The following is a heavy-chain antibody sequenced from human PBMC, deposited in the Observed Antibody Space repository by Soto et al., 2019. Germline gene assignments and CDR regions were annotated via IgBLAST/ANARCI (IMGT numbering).Heavy chain of an antibody. V-gene: IGHV4-31*03. CDR1: GGSISSGGYY. J-gene: IGHJ4*02. CDR2: IYYSGST. D-gene: IGHD1-26*01. CDR3: ARENGRRWLLSNYFDY. Sequence: SETLSLTCTVSGGSISSGGYYWSWIRQHPGKGLEWIGYIYYSGSTYYNPSLKSRVNISVDTSKNQFSLKMSSVTAADTAVYYCARENGRRWLLSNYFDYWGRGTQVTVSS.